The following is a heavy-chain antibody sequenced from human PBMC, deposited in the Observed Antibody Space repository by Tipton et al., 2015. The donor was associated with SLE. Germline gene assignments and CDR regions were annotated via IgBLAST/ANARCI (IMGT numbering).Heavy chain of an antibody. Sequence: TLSLTCAVYGGSFSGYYWSWIRQPPGKGLEWIGEINHSGSTNYNPSLKSRVTISVDTSKNQFSLKLSSVTAADTAVYYCARGRKGNWYFDLWGRGTLATVSS. CDR3: ARGRKGNWYFDL. V-gene: IGHV4-34*01. J-gene: IGHJ2*01. D-gene: IGHD1-14*01. CDR1: GGSFSGYY. CDR2: INHSGST.